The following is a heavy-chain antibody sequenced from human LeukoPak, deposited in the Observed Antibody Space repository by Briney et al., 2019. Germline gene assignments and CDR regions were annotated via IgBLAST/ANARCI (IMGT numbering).Heavy chain of an antibody. D-gene: IGHD3/OR15-3a*01. CDR1: GYTFATYW. CDR3: ARYGPRRTDSHTLDH. Sequence: HGESLKISCKGSGYTFATYWIGWVRQMPGKGLEWMGIIYPGDSDTRYSPSFQGQVTISADKSISTAYLQWSSLKASDTAMYYRARYGPRRTDSHTLDHWAQGTQVTVSS. CDR2: IYPGDSDT. J-gene: IGHJ4*02. V-gene: IGHV5-51*01.